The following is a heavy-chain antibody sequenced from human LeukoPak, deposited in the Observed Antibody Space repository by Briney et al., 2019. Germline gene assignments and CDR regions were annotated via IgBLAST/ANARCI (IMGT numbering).Heavy chain of an antibody. V-gene: IGHV1-2*02. CDR2: INPNSGGT. Sequence: ASVKVSCKASGYTFTGYYMHWVRQAPGRGLEWMGWINPNSGGTNYAQKFQGRVTMTRDTSISTAYMELSRLRSDDTAVYYCARDRGYYYGSGSYYNIGTLDVWGKGTTVTVSS. J-gene: IGHJ6*04. CDR1: GYTFTGYY. D-gene: IGHD3-10*01. CDR3: ARDRGYYYGSGSYYNIGTLDV.